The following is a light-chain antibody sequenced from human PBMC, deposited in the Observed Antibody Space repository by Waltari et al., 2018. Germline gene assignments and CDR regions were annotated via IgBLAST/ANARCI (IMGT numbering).Light chain of an antibody. J-gene: IGKJ1*01. Sequence: VIWMTQSPSLLSASTGDRVTISCRMSQGISSYLAWYQQKPGKAPKLLIYKESSLESGVPSRFSGSGSGTEFTLTISSLQPDDFATYYCQQYNSYEWTFGQGTKVAIK. CDR2: KES. V-gene: IGKV1D-8*03. CDR1: QGISSY. CDR3: QQYNSYEWT.